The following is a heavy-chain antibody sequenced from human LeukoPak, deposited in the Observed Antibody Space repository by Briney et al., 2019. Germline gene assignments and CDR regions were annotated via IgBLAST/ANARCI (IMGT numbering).Heavy chain of an antibody. J-gene: IGHJ6*02. Sequence: ASVQVSCKASGGTFSSYAISWVRQAPGQGLEWMGGIIPIFGTANYAQKFQGRVTITADESTSTAYMELSSLRSEDTAVYYCARSNQLQYPLYGMDVWGQGTTVTVSS. CDR2: IIPIFGTA. D-gene: IGHD2-2*02. CDR3: ARSNQLQYPLYGMDV. CDR1: GGTFSSYA. V-gene: IGHV1-69*13.